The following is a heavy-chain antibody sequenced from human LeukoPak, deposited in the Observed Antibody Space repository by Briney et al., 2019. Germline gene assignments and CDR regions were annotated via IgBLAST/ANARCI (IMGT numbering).Heavy chain of an antibody. D-gene: IGHD3-10*01. CDR1: GGSISSSSYY. J-gene: IGHJ4*02. V-gene: IGHV4-39*07. CDR2: IYYSGST. Sequence: PSETLSLTCTVSGGSISSSSYYWGWIRQPPGKGLEWIGSIYYSGSTYYNPSLKSRVTISVDTSKNQFSLKLSSVTAADMAVYYCARVGMVRGVPFDYWGQGTLVTVSS. CDR3: ARVGMVRGVPFDY.